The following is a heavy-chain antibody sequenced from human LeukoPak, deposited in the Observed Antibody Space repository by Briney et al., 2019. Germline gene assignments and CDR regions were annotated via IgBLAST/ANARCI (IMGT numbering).Heavy chain of an antibody. V-gene: IGHV4-4*02. CDR2: IYHSGST. Sequence: SETLSLTCIVSGGSISSDNWWTWVRQPPGTGLEWIGEIYHSGSTNYNPSLKSRVTILVDKSKNQVSLKLSSVTAADTAVYYCARDTYSRSWYYFDSWGQGTLVTVSS. CDR1: GGSISSDNW. J-gene: IGHJ4*02. D-gene: IGHD6-13*01. CDR3: ARDTYSRSWYYFDS.